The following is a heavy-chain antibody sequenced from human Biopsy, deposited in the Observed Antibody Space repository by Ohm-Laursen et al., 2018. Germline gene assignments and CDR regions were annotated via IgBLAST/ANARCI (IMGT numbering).Heavy chain of an antibody. D-gene: IGHD2-2*01. Sequence: SLRLSCAASGFMFSSYGMHWVRQAPGKGLEWVAVIYYDGLNKEYADSVKGRFTISRDNSKNTLFLRMNSPRAEDTAVYYCARDGIVVVPAAFHLDNWGPGTLVTVSS. CDR2: IYYDGLNK. CDR1: GFMFSSYG. V-gene: IGHV3-33*01. J-gene: IGHJ4*02. CDR3: ARDGIVVVPAAFHLDN.